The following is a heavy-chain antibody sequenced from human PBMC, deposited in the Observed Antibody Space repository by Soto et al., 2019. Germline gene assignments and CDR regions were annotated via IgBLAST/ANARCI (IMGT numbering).Heavy chain of an antibody. J-gene: IGHJ6*03. CDR2: INHSGST. CDR1: GGSFSGYY. D-gene: IGHD3-22*01. Sequence: SETLSLTCAVYGGSFSGYYWSWIRQPPGKGLEWIGEINHSGSTNYNPSLKSRVTISVDTSKNQFSLKLSSVTAADTAVYYCARVGGVMIVVRRNYYYMDVWGKGTTVTVSS. CDR3: ARVGGVMIVVRRNYYYMDV. V-gene: IGHV4-34*01.